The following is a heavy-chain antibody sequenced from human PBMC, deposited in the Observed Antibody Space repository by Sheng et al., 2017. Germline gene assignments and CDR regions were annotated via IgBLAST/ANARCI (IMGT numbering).Heavy chain of an antibody. V-gene: IGHV1-69*04. CDR1: GGTFSSYA. J-gene: IGHJ6*03. D-gene: IGHD1-7*01. CDR3: ARGGRKGTSYYYYMDV. Sequence: QVQLVQSGAEVKKPGSSVKVSCKASGGTFSSYAISWVRQAPGQGLEWMGGIIPILGIANYAQKFQGRVTITADKSTSTAYMELSSLRSEDTAVYYCARGGRKGTSYYYYMDVWGKGTTVTVSS. CDR2: IIPILGIA.